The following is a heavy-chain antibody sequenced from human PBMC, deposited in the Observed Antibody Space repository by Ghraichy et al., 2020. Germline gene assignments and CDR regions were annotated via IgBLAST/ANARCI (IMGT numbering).Heavy chain of an antibody. CDR3: AKDPNSDYVGAFDS. J-gene: IGHJ3*02. Sequence: GGSLRLTCAASGLIFSTYAMTWVRQGPGKGLVWVSSIRGSGDIIYYADSVRGRFTVSRDNSQNTLYLQMNSLRAEDTAVYYCAKDPNSDYVGAFDSWGQGTMVTVSS. D-gene: IGHD4-11*01. CDR2: IRGSGDII. V-gene: IGHV3-23*01. CDR1: GLIFSTYA.